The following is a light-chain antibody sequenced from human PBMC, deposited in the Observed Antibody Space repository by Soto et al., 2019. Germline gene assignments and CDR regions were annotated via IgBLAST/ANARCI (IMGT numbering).Light chain of an antibody. V-gene: IGLV2-14*01. Sequence: QSALTQPASVSGSPGQSITISCTGSSSDLGGYNYVSWYQQHPGKAPKLMIYDVSNRPSGVSNRFSGSKSGNAASLTISGRQAEDEADYYCSSYTSSSTLVFGGGTQLTVL. CDR1: SSDLGGYNY. J-gene: IGLJ2*01. CDR2: DVS. CDR3: SSYTSSSTLV.